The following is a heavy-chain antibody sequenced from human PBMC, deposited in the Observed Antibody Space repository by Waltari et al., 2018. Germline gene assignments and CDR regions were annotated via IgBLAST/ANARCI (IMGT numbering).Heavy chain of an antibody. CDR1: GFPLSTSE. V-gene: IGHV3-48*03. J-gene: IGHJ3*02. CDR3: ARLPWDPPNDGFDI. CDR2: IRTGAKTI. D-gene: IGHD1-26*01. Sequence: EVQLVESGGGLVQPGGFLRLSRAAFGFPLSTSEMNWVRRAPGKGVEWIAYIRTGAKTIYYADSVKGRFTISRDDAKNSVYLQMNSLRADDTAVYHCARLPWDPPNDGFDIWSQGTVVTVSS.